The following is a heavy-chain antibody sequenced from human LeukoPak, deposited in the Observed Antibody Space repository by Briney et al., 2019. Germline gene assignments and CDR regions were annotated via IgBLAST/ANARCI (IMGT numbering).Heavy chain of an antibody. CDR1: GGSISSYY. Sequence: SETLSLTCTVSGGSISSYYWSWIRQPPGKGLEWIGYIYYSGGTNYNPSLKSRVTISVDTSKNQFSLKLSSVTAADTAVYYCARERGYNSGSHAPFDYWGQGTLVTVSS. CDR3: ARERGYNSGSHAPFDY. D-gene: IGHD6-19*01. CDR2: IYYSGGT. J-gene: IGHJ4*02. V-gene: IGHV4-59*01.